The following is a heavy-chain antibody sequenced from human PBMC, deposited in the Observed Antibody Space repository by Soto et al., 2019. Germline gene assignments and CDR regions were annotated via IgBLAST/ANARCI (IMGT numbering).Heavy chain of an antibody. D-gene: IGHD6-13*01. V-gene: IGHV3-9*01. CDR3: AKAGDPIAAAGTPIDY. J-gene: IGHJ4*02. CDR2: ISWNSGSI. Sequence: EVQLVESGGGLVQPGRSLRLSCAASGFTFDDYAMHWVRQAPGKGLEWVSGISWNSGSIGYADSVKGRFTISRDNAKNSLYLQMNSLRAEDTALYYCAKAGDPIAAAGTPIDYWGQGTLVTVSS. CDR1: GFTFDDYA.